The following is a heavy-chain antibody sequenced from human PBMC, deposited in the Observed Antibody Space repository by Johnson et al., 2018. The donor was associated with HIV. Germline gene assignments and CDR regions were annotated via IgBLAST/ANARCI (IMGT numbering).Heavy chain of an antibody. CDR2: ISSSGTIV. J-gene: IGHJ3*02. D-gene: IGHD1-26*01. CDR1: GFTFSDYY. CDR3: ARDLSEGELGHAFDI. Sequence: VQLVESGGGLVKPGGSLRLSCAASGFTFSDYYMSWIRQAPGKGLEWVSYISSSGTIVYYADSVKGRFTISRDNAKNSLSLQINSLRADDTAVYYCARDLSEGELGHAFDIWGQGTMVTVSS. V-gene: IGHV3-11*04.